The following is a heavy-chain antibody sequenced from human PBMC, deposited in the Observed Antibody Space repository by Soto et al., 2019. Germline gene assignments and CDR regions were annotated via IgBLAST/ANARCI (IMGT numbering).Heavy chain of an antibody. V-gene: IGHV4-59*08. Sequence: QVQLQESGPGLVKPSETLSLTCTVSGGSISSYYWSWIRQPPGKGLEWIGYIYYSGSTNYNPSLKSRVTISVDTSNNQFSLKLSSVTASDTAVYYCARPHYYGSGSYFYYWGQGTLVTVSS. CDR1: GGSISSYY. CDR3: ARPHYYGSGSYFYY. D-gene: IGHD3-10*01. J-gene: IGHJ4*02. CDR2: IYYSGST.